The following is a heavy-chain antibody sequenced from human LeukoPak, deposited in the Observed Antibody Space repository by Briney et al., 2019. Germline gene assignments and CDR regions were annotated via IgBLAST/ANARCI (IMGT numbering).Heavy chain of an antibody. D-gene: IGHD3-22*01. CDR3: ARGPGGRRGYYPLEDSYYYYYMDV. CDR1: GYTFTSYY. CDR2: INPSGGST. Sequence: ASVKVSCKASGYTFTSYYMHWVRQAPGQGLEWMGIINPSGGSTSYAQKLQGRVTMTTDTSTSTAYMELRSLRSDDTAVYYCARGPGGRRGYYPLEDSYYYYYMDVWGKGTTVTVSS. J-gene: IGHJ6*03. V-gene: IGHV1-46*01.